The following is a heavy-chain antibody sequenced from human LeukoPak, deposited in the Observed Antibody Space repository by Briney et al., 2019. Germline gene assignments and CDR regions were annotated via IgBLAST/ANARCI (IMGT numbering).Heavy chain of an antibody. J-gene: IGHJ6*03. Sequence: PGGSLRLSCAASGFTFSSYWMSWVRQAPGKGLEWVSSISSSSSYIYYADSVKGRFTISRDNAKNSLYLQMNSLRAEDTAVYYCARDCVDRIAETTVGTYYYYYMDVWGKGTTVTVSS. D-gene: IGHD4-11*01. CDR3: ARDCVDRIAETTVGTYYYYYMDV. V-gene: IGHV3-21*01. CDR1: GFTFSSYW. CDR2: ISSSSSYI.